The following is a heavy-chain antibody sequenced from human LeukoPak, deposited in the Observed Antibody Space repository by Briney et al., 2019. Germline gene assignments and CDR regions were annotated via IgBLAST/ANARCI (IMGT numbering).Heavy chain of an antibody. J-gene: IGHJ5*02. D-gene: IGHD6-19*01. CDR2: ISSSSGYI. CDR1: GFTFSSYS. V-gene: IGHV3-21*01. Sequence: PGGSLRLSCAASGFTFSSYSMNWVRQAPGKGLEWVSSISSSSGYIYYADSVKGRFTISRDNAKNSLYLQMNSLRAEDTAVYYCARGQYSSGWYGWFDPWGQGTLVTVSS. CDR3: ARGQYSSGWYGWFDP.